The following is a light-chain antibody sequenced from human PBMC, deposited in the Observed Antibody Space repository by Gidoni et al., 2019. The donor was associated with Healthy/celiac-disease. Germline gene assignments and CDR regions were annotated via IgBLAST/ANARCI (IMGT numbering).Light chain of an antibody. J-gene: IGKJ4*01. Sequence: DIQMTQSPSSLSASVGDRVTITCRASQSISSYLNWYQQKPGKAPKLLIYAASSLQSGVPSRFSGSGSGTDFTLTISSLQHEDFATYYCQQSYSTRLTFGGGTKVEIK. CDR2: AAS. CDR3: QQSYSTRLT. CDR1: QSISSY. V-gene: IGKV1-39*01.